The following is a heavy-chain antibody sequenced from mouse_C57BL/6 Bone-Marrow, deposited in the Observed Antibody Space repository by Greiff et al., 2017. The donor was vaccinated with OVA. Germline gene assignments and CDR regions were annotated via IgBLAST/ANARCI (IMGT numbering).Heavy chain of an antibody. J-gene: IGHJ2*01. Sequence: EVQLQQSGPELVKPGASVKISCKASGYTFTDYYMNWVKQSHGKSLEWIGDINPNNGGTSYNQKFKGKATLTVDKSSSTAYMELRSLTSEDSAVYYCARKIRYYYGSINFDYWGQGTTLTVSS. D-gene: IGHD1-1*01. CDR1: GYTFTDYY. CDR3: ARKIRYYYGSINFDY. CDR2: INPNNGGT. V-gene: IGHV1-26*01.